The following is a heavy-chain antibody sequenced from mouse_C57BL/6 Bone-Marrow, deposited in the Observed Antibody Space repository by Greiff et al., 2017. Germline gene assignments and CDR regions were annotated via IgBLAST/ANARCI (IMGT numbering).Heavy chain of an antibody. CDR1: GYTFTSYW. D-gene: IGHD1-1*01. CDR2: IDPNSGGT. V-gene: IGHV1-72*01. CDR3: ARGGYYGSSSYYAMDY. Sequence: QVQLKQPGAELVKPGASVKLSCKASGYTFTSYWMHWVKQRPGRGLEWIGRIDPNSGGTTYNEKFKSKATLTVDKPSSTAYMQLSSLTSEDSAVYYSARGGYYGSSSYYAMDYWGQGTSVTVSA. J-gene: IGHJ4*01.